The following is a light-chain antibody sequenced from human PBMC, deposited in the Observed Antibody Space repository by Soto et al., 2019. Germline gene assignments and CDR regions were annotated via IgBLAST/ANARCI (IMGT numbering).Light chain of an antibody. J-gene: IGKJ1*01. V-gene: IGKV3-11*01. Sequence: EIVLTQSPATLSLSPGARATLSCRASQSVSTYLAWYQQKPGQAPRLLIYDASSRATGIPARFSGSGSGTEFTLTISSLEPEDFAVYYCQQRSNWPVTFGQGTRVDIK. CDR3: QQRSNWPVT. CDR1: QSVSTY. CDR2: DAS.